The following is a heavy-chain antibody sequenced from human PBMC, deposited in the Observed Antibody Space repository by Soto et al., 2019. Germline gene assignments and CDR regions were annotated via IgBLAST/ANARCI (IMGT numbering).Heavy chain of an antibody. D-gene: IGHD3-10*01. CDR2: IISIFGTA. CDR1: GGNFSSYA. Sequence: ASVQVFCKASGGNFSSYAISWVRQARGQELEWWGGIISIFGTATYAQKFHDRLTITADESTRTAYIALSSLRSEHTAVYYCARGAPYYYGSGSYSYYYDMDVWGQGTTVTVSS. CDR3: ARGAPYYYGSGSYSYYYDMDV. V-gene: IGHV1-69*13. J-gene: IGHJ6*02.